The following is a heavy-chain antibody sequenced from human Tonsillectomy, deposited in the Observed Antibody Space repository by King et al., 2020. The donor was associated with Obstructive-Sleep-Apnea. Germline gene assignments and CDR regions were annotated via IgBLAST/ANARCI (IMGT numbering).Heavy chain of an antibody. CDR3: ATVAVATATYFFDY. V-gene: IGHV1-2*02. CDR1: GYTFTGYH. J-gene: IGHJ4*02. Sequence: VQLVESGAEVKKPGASVKVSCKASGYTFTGYHIHWVRQAPGQGLEWMGWINPNSGGTNYAQKFQGRVTMTRETSISTAYMELSRLRSDDTAVYYCATVAVATATYFFDYWGQGTLVTVSS. D-gene: IGHD4-17*01. CDR2: INPNSGGT.